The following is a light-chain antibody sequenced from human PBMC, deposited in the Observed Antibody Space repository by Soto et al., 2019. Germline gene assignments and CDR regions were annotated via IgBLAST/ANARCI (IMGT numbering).Light chain of an antibody. CDR2: AAA. Sequence: EIVMTQSPATLSVSPGERATLSCRASQSVSSNLAWYQQKPGQAPRLLIYAAATRATGIPVRFSGSGSGTEFTLTISSLQSEDFAVYYCQQYDNWPPVTFGQGTKVEIK. CDR3: QQYDNWPPVT. CDR1: QSVSSN. V-gene: IGKV3-15*01. J-gene: IGKJ1*01.